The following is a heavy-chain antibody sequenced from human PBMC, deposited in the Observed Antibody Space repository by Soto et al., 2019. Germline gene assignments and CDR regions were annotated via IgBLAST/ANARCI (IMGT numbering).Heavy chain of an antibody. CDR3: ASLAIGTIIRGAPDF. D-gene: IGHD3-10*01. V-gene: IGHV3-11*01. Sequence: LRLSCAASGFTFSDYYMTWIRQAPGKGLEWVSYIRSGGSSIYYADSVKGRFTISRDNAKNSLYLQMNSLRAEDTAMYYCASLAIGTIIRGAPDFWGQGTLVTVS. J-gene: IGHJ4*02. CDR2: IRSGGSSI. CDR1: GFTFSDYY.